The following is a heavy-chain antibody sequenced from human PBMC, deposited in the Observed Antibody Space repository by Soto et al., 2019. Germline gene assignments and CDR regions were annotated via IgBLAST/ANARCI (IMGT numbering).Heavy chain of an antibody. Sequence: QVQLVQSGPEVKKPGASVKVSCRASGYTYSSYDITWLRQAPGQGLEWMGWISVYNHNTNYAQKLLGRVTMTTVASTITASMERRSLRSDDTAVYYCARVRSYYDIWTCYFPDYWGQGTLVTVSS. J-gene: IGHJ4*02. CDR1: GYTYSSYD. V-gene: IGHV1-18*01. CDR3: ARVRSYYDIWTCYFPDY. D-gene: IGHD3-9*01. CDR2: ISVYNHNT.